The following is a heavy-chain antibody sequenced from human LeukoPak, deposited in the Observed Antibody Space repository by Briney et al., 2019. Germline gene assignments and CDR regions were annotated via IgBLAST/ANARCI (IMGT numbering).Heavy chain of an antibody. CDR3: ARGADHGGSYYPD. Sequence: GGSLRLSCAASGFRFSNSWMYWVRQGPGKGPVWVSRMKTDGTRIEYADSVRGRFTISRDNAKNTLFLQMSSLRVEDTAVYYCARGADHGGSYYPDWGQGTRVTVSS. V-gene: IGHV3-74*01. CDR2: MKTDGTRI. J-gene: IGHJ4*02. CDR1: GFRFSNSW. D-gene: IGHD3-10*01.